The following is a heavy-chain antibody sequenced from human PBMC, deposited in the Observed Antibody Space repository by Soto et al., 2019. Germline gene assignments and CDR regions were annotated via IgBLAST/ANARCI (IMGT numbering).Heavy chain of an antibody. V-gene: IGHV4-34*01. J-gene: IGHJ4*02. CDR3: ARGGYCSGGSCYSGRFDY. Sequence: QVQLQQWGAGLLKPSETLSLTCAVYGGSFSGYYWSWIRQPPGKGLEWIGEINHSGSTNYNPSLKSRVTISVDTSKNQFSLKLSSVTAADTAVYYCARGGYCSGGSCYSGRFDYWGQGTLVTVSS. CDR2: INHSGST. D-gene: IGHD2-15*01. CDR1: GGSFSGYY.